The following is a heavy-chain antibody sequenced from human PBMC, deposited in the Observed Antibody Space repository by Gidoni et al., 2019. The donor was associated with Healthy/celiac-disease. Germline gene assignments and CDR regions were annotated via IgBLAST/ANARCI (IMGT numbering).Heavy chain of an antibody. J-gene: IGHJ4*02. CDR3: ARDLYRIVATIWEVVTPGAFDY. D-gene: IGHD5-12*01. Sequence: VRLVESGGGLVQPGGSLRPPCDASGFTFSSYWMSWSRQAPGKGLECVANIKQDGSEKYCVDSVNGRFTISRDNAKNSLYLQMNSLRAEDTAVYYCARDLYRIVATIWEVVTPGAFDYWGQGTLVTVSS. V-gene: IGHV3-7*01. CDR2: IKQDGSEK. CDR1: GFTFSSYW.